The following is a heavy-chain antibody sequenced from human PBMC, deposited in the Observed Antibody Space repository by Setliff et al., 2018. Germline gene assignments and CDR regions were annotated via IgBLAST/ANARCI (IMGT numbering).Heavy chain of an antibody. CDR3: ATDLLGLYYGLDV. CDR1: GGSFSGYY. CDR2: INRSGSA. V-gene: IGHV4-34*01. Sequence: LSLTCAVYGGSFSGYYWSWIRQPPGKGLEWIGEINRSGSANYNPSLKSRVTISVDTSKNQFSLKLSSVTAADTAVYYCATDLLGLYYGLDVWGQGTTVTVS. D-gene: IGHD3-16*01. J-gene: IGHJ6*02.